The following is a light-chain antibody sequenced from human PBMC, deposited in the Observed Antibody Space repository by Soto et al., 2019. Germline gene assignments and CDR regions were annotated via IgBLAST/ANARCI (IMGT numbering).Light chain of an antibody. CDR3: MQALPPPVT. J-gene: IGKJ5*01. V-gene: IGKV2-28*01. CDR1: QSLLHGNGYNY. Sequence: DIVMTQSPLSLPVTPGEPASISCRSRQSLLHGNGYNYLDWYLQKPGQSPQLLIYLGSNRASGVPDRFSGSGSGTDFTLKISRVEAEDVGVYYCMQALPPPVTFGGGTRLELK. CDR2: LGS.